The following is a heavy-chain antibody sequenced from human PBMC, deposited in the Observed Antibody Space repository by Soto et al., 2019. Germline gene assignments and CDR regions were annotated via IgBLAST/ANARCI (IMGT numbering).Heavy chain of an antibody. CDR1: GFTFSSYS. Sequence: PGGSLRLSCAASGFTFSSYSMNWVRQAPGKGLEWVSYISSSSTIYYADSVKGRFTISRDNAKNSLYLQMNSLRDEDTAVYYCARDDSGSYLAFDIWGQGTMVTVSS. CDR3: ARDDSGSYLAFDI. J-gene: IGHJ3*02. CDR2: ISSSSTI. V-gene: IGHV3-48*02. D-gene: IGHD1-26*01.